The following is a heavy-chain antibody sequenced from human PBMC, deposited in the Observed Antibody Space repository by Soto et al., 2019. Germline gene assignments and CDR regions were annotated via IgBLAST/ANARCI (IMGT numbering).Heavy chain of an antibody. CDR3: ARGQGWLDP. CDR1: GFAFSGYW. Sequence: PGGSLRLSCAGSGFAFSGYWMSWVRQAPWKGLEWVASIEDNGSEKYYVDSVKGRFTISRDNAKNSLFLQMNSLGAEDTAVYYCARGQGWLDPWGQGTLVTVSS. V-gene: IGHV3-7*01. CDR2: IEDNGSEK. J-gene: IGHJ5*02.